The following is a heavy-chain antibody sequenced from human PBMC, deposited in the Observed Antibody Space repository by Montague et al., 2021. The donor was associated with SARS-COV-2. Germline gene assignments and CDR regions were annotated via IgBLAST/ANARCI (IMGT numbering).Heavy chain of an antibody. CDR3: ARGDYGDYRDAFDI. V-gene: IGHV4-4*02. Sequence: SETLSLTCAVSGGSITSTNWWSWVRQPPGKGLEWIGEIHHSGSTNSSPSLKSRVTMSIDKSSNQFSLSLNSVTAADTAVYYCARGDYGDYRDAFDIWGQGTVVTVSS. D-gene: IGHD4-17*01. CDR2: IHHSGST. CDR1: GGSITSTNW. J-gene: IGHJ3*02.